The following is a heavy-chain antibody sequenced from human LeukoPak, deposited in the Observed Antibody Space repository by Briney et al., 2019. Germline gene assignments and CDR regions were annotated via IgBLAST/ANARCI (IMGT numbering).Heavy chain of an antibody. J-gene: IGHJ4*02. V-gene: IGHV3-48*01. CDR3: ASDPLSSSSFDY. CDR2: ISRSSTTI. D-gene: IGHD6-13*01. CDR1: GFTFSSYA. Sequence: GGSLRLSCAASGFTFSSYAMHWVRQAPGKGLEWISYISRSSTTIYYADSVKGRFTISRDNAKSSLYLQMNSLRAEDTAVYYCASDPLSSSSFDYWGQGTLVTVSS.